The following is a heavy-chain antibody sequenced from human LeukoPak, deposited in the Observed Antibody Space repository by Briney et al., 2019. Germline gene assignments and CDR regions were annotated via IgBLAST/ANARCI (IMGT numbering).Heavy chain of an antibody. J-gene: IGHJ4*02. Sequence: SETLSLTCTVSGGSISSYYWSWIRQPPGKGLEWIGYIYHSGSTYYNPSLKSRVTISVDRSKNQFSLKLSSVTAADTAVYYCARGDDYGDFGGFDYWGQGTLVTVSS. CDR3: ARGDDYGDFGGFDY. CDR1: GGSISSYY. CDR2: IYHSGST. D-gene: IGHD4-17*01. V-gene: IGHV4-59*12.